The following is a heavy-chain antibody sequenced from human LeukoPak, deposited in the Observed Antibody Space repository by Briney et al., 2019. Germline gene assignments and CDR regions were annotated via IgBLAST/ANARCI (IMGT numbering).Heavy chain of an antibody. CDR2: IYYSGST. CDR1: GGSISSYY. D-gene: IGHD6-6*01. J-gene: IGHJ4*02. Sequence: PSETLSLTCTVSGGSISSYYWSWIRQPPGKGLEYIGYIYYSGSTNYNPSLKSRVTISVDTSKNQFSLKLSSVTAADTAVYYCARGASSSYYWGQGTLVTVSS. V-gene: IGHV4-59*01. CDR3: ARGASSSYY.